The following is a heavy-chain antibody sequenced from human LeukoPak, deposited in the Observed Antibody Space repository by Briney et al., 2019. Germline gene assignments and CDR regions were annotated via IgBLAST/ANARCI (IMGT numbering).Heavy chain of an antibody. J-gene: IGHJ4*02. CDR1: GFTFGDYA. D-gene: IGHD1-26*01. Sequence: QPGRSLRLSCTTSGFTFGDYAMSWVRQTPGMRLEWVGFIRGKSYGGTTDYAASAKGRFTISRDDSKSVAYLQMNSLKNEDTAFYYCTRGRRELLDYWGQGTLVTVSS. CDR2: IRGKSYGGTT. CDR3: TRGRRELLDY. V-gene: IGHV3-49*04.